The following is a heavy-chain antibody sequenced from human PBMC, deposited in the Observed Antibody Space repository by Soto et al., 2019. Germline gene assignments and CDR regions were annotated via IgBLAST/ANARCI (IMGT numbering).Heavy chain of an antibody. CDR1: GFTFSSYS. CDR2: ISSSSSYI. J-gene: IGHJ6*03. Sequence: EVQLVESGGGLVKPGGSLRLSCAASGFTFSSYSMNWVRQAPGKGLEWVSSISSSSSYIYYADSVKGRFTISRDNAKNSLYLQMNSLRAEDTAVYYCARDCGDSGYYYYYMDVWGKGTTVTVSS. V-gene: IGHV3-21*01. CDR3: ARDCGDSGYYYYYMDV. D-gene: IGHD2-21*01.